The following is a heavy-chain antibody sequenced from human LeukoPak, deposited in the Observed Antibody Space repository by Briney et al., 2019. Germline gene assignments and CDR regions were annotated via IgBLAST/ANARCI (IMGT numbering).Heavy chain of an antibody. Sequence: PSGTLSLTCAVSGASISSGYWWSWVRQAPGKGLEWIGEIYHSGSTNHNPSLKSRVTISVDTSKNQFSLKLSSVTAADTDVYYCARTFFNWNDYRYAFDIWGQGTMVTVSS. CDR3: ARTFFNWNDYRYAFDI. J-gene: IGHJ3*02. CDR1: GASISSGYW. CDR2: IYHSGST. D-gene: IGHD1-20*01. V-gene: IGHV4-4*02.